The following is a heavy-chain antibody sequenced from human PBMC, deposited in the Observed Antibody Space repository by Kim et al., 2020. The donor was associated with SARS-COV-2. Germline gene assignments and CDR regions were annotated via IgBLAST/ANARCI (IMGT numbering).Heavy chain of an antibody. CDR1: GYTFTGYY. CDR3: ARDRAAFYGSAPLY. D-gene: IGHD3-10*01. V-gene: IGHV1-2*02. Sequence: ASVKVSCKASGYTFTGYYMHWVRQAPGQGLEWMGWINPNSGGTNYAQKFQGRVTMTRDTSISTAYMELSRLRSDDTAVYYCARDRAAFYGSAPLYWGQGTLVTVSS. J-gene: IGHJ4*02. CDR2: INPNSGGT.